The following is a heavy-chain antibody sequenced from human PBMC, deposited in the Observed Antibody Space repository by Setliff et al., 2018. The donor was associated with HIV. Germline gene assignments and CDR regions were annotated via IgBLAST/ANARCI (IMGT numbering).Heavy chain of an antibody. CDR1: GGSISSGDYY. CDR3: ARELWFGELFRGFDP. J-gene: IGHJ5*02. D-gene: IGHD3-10*01. Sequence: SETLSLTCTVSGGSISSGDYYWSWIRQPPGKGLEWIGYIYYSGSTYYNPSLKSRVTISVDTSKNQFSLKLSSVTAADTAVYYCARELWFGELFRGFDPWGQGTLVTVSS. V-gene: IGHV4-30-4*08. CDR2: IYYSGST.